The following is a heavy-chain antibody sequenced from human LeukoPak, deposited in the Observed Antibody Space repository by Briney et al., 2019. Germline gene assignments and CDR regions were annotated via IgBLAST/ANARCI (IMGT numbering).Heavy chain of an antibody. Sequence: ASGKVSCKASGYTFTSYGISWVRQAPGQGLEWMGWISAYNGNTNYAQKLQGRVTMTTDTSTSTAYMELRSLRSDDTAVYYCASFKLETYYYYGMDVWGQGTTVTVSS. CDR2: ISAYNGNT. CDR1: GYTFTSYG. D-gene: IGHD1-1*01. V-gene: IGHV1-18*01. J-gene: IGHJ6*02. CDR3: ASFKLETYYYYGMDV.